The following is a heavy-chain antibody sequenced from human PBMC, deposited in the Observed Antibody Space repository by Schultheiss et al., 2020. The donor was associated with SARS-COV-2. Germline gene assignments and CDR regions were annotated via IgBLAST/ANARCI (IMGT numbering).Heavy chain of an antibody. V-gene: IGHV3-30*03. CDR3: ARDNGAPVGCLDY. CDR2: ISYDGSNK. Sequence: GGSLRLSCAASGFTFSSYGMHWVRQAPGKGLEWVAVISYDGSNKYYADSVKGRFTISRDNSKNTLYLQMNSLRAEDTAVYYCARDNGAPVGCLDYWGQGTLVTVSS. CDR1: GFTFSSYG. J-gene: IGHJ4*02. D-gene: IGHD2-8*01.